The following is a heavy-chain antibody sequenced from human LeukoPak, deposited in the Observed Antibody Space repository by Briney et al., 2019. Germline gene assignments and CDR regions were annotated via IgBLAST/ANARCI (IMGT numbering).Heavy chain of an antibody. CDR2: ISGTGGNT. CDR3: AKDWDSGTFLPPNWFDP. J-gene: IGHJ5*02. V-gene: IGHV3-23*01. CDR1: GFTFSNYA. D-gene: IGHD3-10*01. Sequence: LTGGSLRLSCAASGFTFSNYAMSWVRQAPGEGLEWVSAISGTGGNTYYADSVKGRFTISRDNSKNTLYLQMNSLRAEDTAVYYCAKDWDSGTFLPPNWFDPWGQGTLVTVSS.